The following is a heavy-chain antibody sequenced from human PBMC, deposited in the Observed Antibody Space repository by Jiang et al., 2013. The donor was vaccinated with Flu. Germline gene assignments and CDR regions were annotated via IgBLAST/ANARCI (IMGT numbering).Heavy chain of an antibody. CDR3: ARHPVTDVIAAAGTGY. CDR1: GGSISSSSYY. D-gene: IGHD6-13*01. CDR2: IYYSGST. J-gene: IGHJ4*02. Sequence: LLKPSETLSLTCTVSGGSISSSSYYWGWIRQPPGKGLEWIGSIYYSGSTYYNPSLKSRVTISVDTSKNQFSLKLSSVTAADTAVYYCARHPVTDVIAAAGTGYWGQGTL. V-gene: IGHV4-39*01.